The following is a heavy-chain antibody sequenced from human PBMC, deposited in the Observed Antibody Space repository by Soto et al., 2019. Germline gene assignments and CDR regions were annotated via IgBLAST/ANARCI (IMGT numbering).Heavy chain of an antibody. CDR3: VRVRPSCGSGRCGLEY. J-gene: IGHJ4*02. Sequence: EVQLVESGGGLVQPGGSLRLSCAASEFTFSSHWMHWVRQAPGKGLVWVSRISGDGSTADYADSVKGRFTISRDNAKNTLYLQMNGLRAEDTAVYYCVRVRPSCGSGRCGLEYWGQGTLVTVSA. CDR1: EFTFSSHW. D-gene: IGHD3-10*01. V-gene: IGHV3-74*01. CDR2: ISGDGSTA.